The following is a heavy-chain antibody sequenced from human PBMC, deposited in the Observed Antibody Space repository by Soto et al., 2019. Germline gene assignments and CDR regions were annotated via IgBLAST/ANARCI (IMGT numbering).Heavy chain of an antibody. D-gene: IGHD3-10*01. Sequence: GGSLRLSCAASGFTFSSYSMNWVRQAPGKGLEWVSYISSSSSTIYYADSVKGRFTISRDNAKNSVYLQMNSLRGEDTAVYHCARGSYGSGSYVSWGQGTLVTVSS. CDR2: ISSSSSTI. CDR1: GFTFSSYS. J-gene: IGHJ4*02. V-gene: IGHV3-48*01. CDR3: ARGSYGSGSYVS.